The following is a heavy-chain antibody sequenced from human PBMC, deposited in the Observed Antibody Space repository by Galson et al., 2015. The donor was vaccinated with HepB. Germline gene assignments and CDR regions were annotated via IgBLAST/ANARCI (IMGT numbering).Heavy chain of an antibody. CDR3: AGRHYYYSSTYK. CDR2: ISGSGGST. CDR1: GFTFSSYA. J-gene: IGHJ4*02. D-gene: IGHD3-22*01. V-gene: IGHV3-23*01. Sequence: SLRLSCAASGFTFSSYAMSWVRQAPGKGLEWVSAISGSGGSTYYADSVKGRFTISRDNSKNTLYLQMNSLRAEDTAVYYCAGRHYYYSSTYKWGQETLVTVSS.